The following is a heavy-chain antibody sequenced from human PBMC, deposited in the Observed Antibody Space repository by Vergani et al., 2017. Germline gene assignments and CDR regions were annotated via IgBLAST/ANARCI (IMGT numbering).Heavy chain of an antibody. V-gene: IGHV1-3*01. CDR1: GYTFTSYA. J-gene: IGHJ6*02. Sequence: QVQLVQSGAEVKKPGASVKVSCKASGYTFTSYAMHWVRQAPGQRLEWMGWINAGNGDTKYSQKFKGGVTITRDTSASTAYLDLSSLRSEDTAVYYCARSPWSCYYTGFSYGMDVWGQGTTVTVAS. CDR3: ARSPWSCYYTGFSYGMDV. CDR2: INAGNGDT. D-gene: IGHD3-3*01.